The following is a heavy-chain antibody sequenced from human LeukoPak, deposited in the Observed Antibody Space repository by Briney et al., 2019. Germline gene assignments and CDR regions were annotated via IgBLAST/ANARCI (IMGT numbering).Heavy chain of an antibody. J-gene: IGHJ5*02. D-gene: IGHD5-18*01. V-gene: IGHV3-23*01. Sequence: PGGSLRLSCAASGFTFSSHAMSWVRQAPVKGLEWVSIISGSGGSTYYADSVKGRFTISRDNSKNTLYLQMNSLRAEDTAVYYCARDPGYSYGYSWFDPWGQGTLVTVSS. CDR2: ISGSGGST. CDR3: ARDPGYSYGYSWFDP. CDR1: GFTFSSHA.